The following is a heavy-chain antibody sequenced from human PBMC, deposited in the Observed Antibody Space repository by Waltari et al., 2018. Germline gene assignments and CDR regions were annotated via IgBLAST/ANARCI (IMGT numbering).Heavy chain of an antibody. V-gene: IGHV4-34*01. CDR3: ARTYYYDSN. J-gene: IGHJ1*01. D-gene: IGHD3-22*01. Sequence: QVQLQQWGAGLFKPSETLSLTAAVYGRYFREYYWSWIRQPPGKGLEWIGEINHSGSTNYNPSLKSRVTISVDTSKNQFSLKLSSVTAADTAVYYCARTYYYDSNWGQGTLVTVSS. CDR1: GRYFREYY. CDR2: INHSGST.